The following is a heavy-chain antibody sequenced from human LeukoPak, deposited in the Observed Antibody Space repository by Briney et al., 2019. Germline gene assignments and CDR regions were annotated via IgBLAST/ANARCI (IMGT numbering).Heavy chain of an antibody. CDR3: ARVYYYDSSGYQDFDY. Sequence: GGSLRLSCAASGFTFSNQWMTWVRQAPGKGLEWVANIKQDGSEKYYVDSVKGRFTISRDNAKNSLYLQMNSLRAEDTAVYYCARVYYYDSSGYQDFDYWGQGTLVTVSS. CDR2: IKQDGSEK. V-gene: IGHV3-7*01. D-gene: IGHD3-22*01. CDR1: GFTFSNQW. J-gene: IGHJ4*02.